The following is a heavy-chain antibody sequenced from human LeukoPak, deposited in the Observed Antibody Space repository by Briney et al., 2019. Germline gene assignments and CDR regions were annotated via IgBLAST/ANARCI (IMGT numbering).Heavy chain of an antibody. CDR3: ARIDGYVWSRRFDY. J-gene: IGHJ4*02. CDR1: GFTFSTYE. CDR2: ISSSGSTI. D-gene: IGHD3-16*01. V-gene: IGHV3-48*03. Sequence: GGSLRLSCAASGFTFSTYEMNWVRQAPGKGLEWVSYISSSGSTIYYGDSVQGRFTISRDNAKNSLYLQMNSLRAEDTAVYYCARIDGYVWSRRFDYWGQGTLVTVSS.